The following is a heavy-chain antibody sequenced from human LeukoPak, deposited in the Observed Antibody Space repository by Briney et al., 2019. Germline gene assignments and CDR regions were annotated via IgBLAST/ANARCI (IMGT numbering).Heavy chain of an antibody. Sequence: GGSLRLSCAASGFTFSVYWLGWVRQAPGKGLEWVANINEDGSEKNYVDSVKGRFTISRDNAKNSVYLQTNGLRAEDTAVYYCARGSPRYFNSAFYYWGQGTLVTVSS. CDR1: GFTFSVYW. CDR2: INEDGSEK. D-gene: IGHD3-3*02. CDR3: ARGSPRYFNSAFYY. V-gene: IGHV3-7*01. J-gene: IGHJ4*02.